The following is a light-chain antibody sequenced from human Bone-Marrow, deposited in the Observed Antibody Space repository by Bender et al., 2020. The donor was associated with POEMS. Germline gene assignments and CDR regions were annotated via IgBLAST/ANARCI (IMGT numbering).Light chain of an antibody. CDR3: CSFTSSSSYV. CDR2: TNN. J-gene: IGLJ1*01. CDR1: GSNIGGYP. V-gene: IGLV1-44*01. Sequence: QSDLTQPASVSGSPGQRVTISCSGSGSNIGGYPVNWYQQLPGTAPRLLIYTNNERPSGVPDRFSGSKSGTSASLAISGLRSEDEADYYCCSFTSSSSYVFGTGTKVTVL.